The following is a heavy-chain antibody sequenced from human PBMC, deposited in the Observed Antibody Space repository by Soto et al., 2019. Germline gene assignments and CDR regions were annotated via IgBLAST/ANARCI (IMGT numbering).Heavy chain of an antibody. V-gene: IGHV4-34*01. CDR3: ARGAMILLWFGELSNNWFDP. CDR2: INHSGST. D-gene: IGHD3-10*01. CDR1: GGSFSGYY. J-gene: IGHJ5*02. Sequence: SETLSLTCAVYGGSFSGYYWSWIRQPPGKGLEWIGEINHSGSTNYNPSLKSRVTISVDTSKNQFSLKLSSVTAADTAVYYCARGAMILLWFGELSNNWFDPWGQGTLVT.